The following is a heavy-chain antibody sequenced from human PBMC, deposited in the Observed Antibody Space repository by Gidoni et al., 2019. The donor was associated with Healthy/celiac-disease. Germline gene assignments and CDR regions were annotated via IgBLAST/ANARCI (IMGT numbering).Heavy chain of an antibody. Sequence: EVQLLESGGGLVQPGGSLRLSCAASGFTFSSYAMSWVRQAPGKGLEWVSAISGSGGSTYYADSVKGRFTISRDNSKNTLYLQMNSLRAEDTAVYYCAKISRYNWNAVGFFDYWGQGTLVTVSS. V-gene: IGHV3-23*01. CDR2: ISGSGGST. J-gene: IGHJ4*02. D-gene: IGHD1-20*01. CDR3: AKISRYNWNAVGFFDY. CDR1: GFTFSSYA.